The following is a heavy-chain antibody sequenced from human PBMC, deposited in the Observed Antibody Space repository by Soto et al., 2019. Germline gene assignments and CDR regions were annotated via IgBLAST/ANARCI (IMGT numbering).Heavy chain of an antibody. CDR2: ISSSSSTI. J-gene: IGHJ5*02. D-gene: IGHD6-13*01. V-gene: IGHV3-48*01. CDR3: ARHPERIAEIGWFDP. Sequence: EVQLVESGGGLVQPGGSPRLSCAASGFTFSSYSMNWVRQAPGKGLEWVSYISSSSSTIYYADSVKGRFTISRDNAKNSLYLQMYSLRAEDTAVYYCARHPERIAEIGWFDPWGQGTLVTVSS. CDR1: GFTFSSYS.